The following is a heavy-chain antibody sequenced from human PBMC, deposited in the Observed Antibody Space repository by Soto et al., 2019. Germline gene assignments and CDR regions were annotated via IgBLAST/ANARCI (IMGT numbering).Heavy chain of an antibody. D-gene: IGHD3-16*02. Sequence: GGSLRLSCAASGFTFSSYAMSWVRQAPGKGLEWVSAISGSTYYADSVKGRFTISRDNSKNTLYLQMNSLRAEDTAVYYCAGYVWGSYRSPSDYWGQGTLVTVSS. CDR1: GFTFSSYA. CDR3: AGYVWGSYRSPSDY. V-gene: IGHV3-23*01. CDR2: ISGST. J-gene: IGHJ4*02.